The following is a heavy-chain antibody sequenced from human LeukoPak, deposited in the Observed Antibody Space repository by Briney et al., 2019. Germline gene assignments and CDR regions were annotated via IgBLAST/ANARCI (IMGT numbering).Heavy chain of an antibody. CDR3: VRDGRSPPHHYYDMDV. V-gene: IGHV3-48*02. J-gene: IGHJ6*02. Sequence: PGGSLRLSCAASEFIFSTYNMNWVRQAPGKGLEWISSISSSSSTIYYADSVKGRFIISRDNAKNSLYLQMNSLRDEDTAVYYCVRDGRSPPHHYYDMDVWGQGTTVTVSS. CDR2: ISSSSSTI. CDR1: EFIFSTYN.